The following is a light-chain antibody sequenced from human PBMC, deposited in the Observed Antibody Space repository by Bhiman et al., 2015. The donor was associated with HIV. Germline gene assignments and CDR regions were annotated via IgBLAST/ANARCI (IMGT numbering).Light chain of an antibody. CDR2: GKN. V-gene: IGLV3-19*01. Sequence: SSELTQDPAVSVALGQTVRITCQGDSLRTYYASWYQQKPGQAPVLVIYGKNNRPSGIPERFSGSNSGNTATLTISGTQAMDEADYYCQAWDSLHGVFGTGTKVTV. CDR1: SLRTYY. CDR3: QAWDSLHGV. J-gene: IGLJ1*01.